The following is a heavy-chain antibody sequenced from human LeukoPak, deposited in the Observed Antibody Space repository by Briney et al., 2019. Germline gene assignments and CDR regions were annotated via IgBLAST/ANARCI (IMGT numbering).Heavy chain of an antibody. CDR1: GFTFSSYN. D-gene: IGHD7-27*01. CDR2: ISSSSSYI. Sequence: GGSLRLSCAASGFTFSSYNMNWVRQAPGKGLEWVSSISSSSSYIYYADSVKGRFTTSRDNAKNSLYLQMNSLRAEDTAVYYCARDGVPNWGFFDYWGQGTLVTVSS. CDR3: ARDGVPNWGFFDY. J-gene: IGHJ4*02. V-gene: IGHV3-21*01.